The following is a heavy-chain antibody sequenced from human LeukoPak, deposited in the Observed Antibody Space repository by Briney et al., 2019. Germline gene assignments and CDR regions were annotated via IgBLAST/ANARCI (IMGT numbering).Heavy chain of an antibody. Sequence: SETLSLTCTVSGGSIISNYWSWIRQSAGTGLEWTGRIYGSGITDYNPSLKSRVTMSLDTSRKQFSLRLTSVTAADTAVYYCARLKFYDSTGYSPGYYMDVWGKGTTVSVFS. D-gene: IGHD3-22*01. J-gene: IGHJ6*03. CDR2: IYGSGIT. V-gene: IGHV4-4*07. CDR3: ARLKFYDSTGYSPGYYMDV. CDR1: GGSIISNY.